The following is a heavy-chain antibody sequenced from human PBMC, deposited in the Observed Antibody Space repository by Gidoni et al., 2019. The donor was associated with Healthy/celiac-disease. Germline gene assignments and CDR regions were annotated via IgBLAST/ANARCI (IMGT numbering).Heavy chain of an antibody. CDR1: GFTFSGYY. Sequence: QVQLVESGGGLVKPGGSLRLPSAASGFTFSGYYMCWIRQAPGKGLEWVSYISSSSSYTNYADSVKGRFTISRDNAKNSLYLQMNSLRAEDTAVYYCARDLRQYQLLLVGAFDIWGQGTMVTVSS. CDR3: ARDLRQYQLLLVGAFDI. CDR2: ISSSSSYT. D-gene: IGHD2-2*01. V-gene: IGHV3-11*05. J-gene: IGHJ3*02.